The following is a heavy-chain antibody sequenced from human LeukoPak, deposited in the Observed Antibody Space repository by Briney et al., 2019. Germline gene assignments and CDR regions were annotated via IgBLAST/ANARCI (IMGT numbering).Heavy chain of an antibody. CDR1: GYTFTGYY. CDR3: VSREAYYDSSGYYY. CDR2: INPNSGGT. D-gene: IGHD3-22*01. V-gene: IGHV1-2*02. Sequence: ASVKVSCKASGYTFTGYYMHWVRQAPGQGLEWMGWINPNSGGTNYAQKFQGRVTMTRDTSISTAYMELSRLRSDDTAVYYCVSREAYYDSSGYYYWGQGTLVTVSS. J-gene: IGHJ4*02.